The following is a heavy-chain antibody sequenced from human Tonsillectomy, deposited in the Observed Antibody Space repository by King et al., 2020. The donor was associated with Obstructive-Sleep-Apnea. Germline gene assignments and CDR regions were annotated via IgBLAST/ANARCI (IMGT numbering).Heavy chain of an antibody. J-gene: IGHJ5*02. V-gene: IGHV4-59*01. CDR3: ARDHGAGDWFDP. D-gene: IGHD3-10*01. Sequence: QLQESGPGLVKPSETLSLTCTVSGASISSYYWSWIRQPPGKGLEWIGYIFYSGSTNYNPSLKSRVTISVDTSKNQFSLKLSSVTAADTALYYCARDHGAGDWFDPWGQGALVTVSS. CDR1: GASISSYY. CDR2: IFYSGST.